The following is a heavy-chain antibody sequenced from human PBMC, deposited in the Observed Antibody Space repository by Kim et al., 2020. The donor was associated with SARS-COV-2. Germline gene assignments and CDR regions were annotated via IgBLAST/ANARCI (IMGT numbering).Heavy chain of an antibody. CDR3: ARTYYDILTGPWSWFDP. CDR1: GGSISSYY. V-gene: IGHV4-59*01. D-gene: IGHD3-9*01. CDR2: IYYSGST. J-gene: IGHJ5*02. Sequence: SETLSLTCTVSGGSISSYYWSWIRQPPGKGLEWIGYIYYSGSTNYNPSLKSRVTISVYTSKNQFSLKLSSVTAADTAVYYCARTYYDILTGPWSWFDPWGQGTLVTVSS.